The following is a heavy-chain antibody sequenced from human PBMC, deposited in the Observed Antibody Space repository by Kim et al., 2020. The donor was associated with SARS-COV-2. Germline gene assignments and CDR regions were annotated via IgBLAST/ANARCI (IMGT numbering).Heavy chain of an antibody. Sequence: SETLSLTCAVYGGSFSGYYWSWIRQPPGKGLEWIGEINHSGSTNYNPSLKSRVTISVDTSKNQFSLKLSSVTAADTAVYYCARGLGLLWFGELNWFDPWGQGTLVTVSS. CDR3: ARGLGLLWFGELNWFDP. CDR2: INHSGST. CDR1: GGSFSGYY. J-gene: IGHJ5*02. D-gene: IGHD3-10*01. V-gene: IGHV4-34*01.